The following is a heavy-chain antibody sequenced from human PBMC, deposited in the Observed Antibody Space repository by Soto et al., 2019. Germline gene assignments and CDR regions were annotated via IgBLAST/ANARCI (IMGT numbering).Heavy chain of an antibody. CDR2: ISEDGGNK. J-gene: IGHJ4*02. Sequence: QVHLVESGGGVVQAGRSLRLSCTASGLTFTSYAIHWVRQAPGRGLEWVSLISEDGGNKYFAESVRGRFLISRDNSKNTVYLQMNSLRPEVTAVYFCARRLTSTVSALGYWGQGTLVTVSS. CDR3: ARRLTSTVSALGY. D-gene: IGHD4-4*01. V-gene: IGHV3-30-3*01. CDR1: GLTFTSYA.